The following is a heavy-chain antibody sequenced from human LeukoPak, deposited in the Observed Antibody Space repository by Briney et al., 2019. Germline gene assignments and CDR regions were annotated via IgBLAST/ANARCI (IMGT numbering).Heavy chain of an antibody. CDR1: GFTFSDYY. CDR3: ARVTSADLDAFDI. CDR2: ISSSGSTI. J-gene: IGHJ3*02. Sequence: GGSLRLSCAASGFTFSDYYMSWIRQAPGKGLEWVSYISSSGSTIYYADSVKGRFTISRDNAKNSLYLQMNSLRAEDTAVYYCARVTSADLDAFDIWGQGTMVTVSS. D-gene: IGHD6-19*01. V-gene: IGHV3-11*04.